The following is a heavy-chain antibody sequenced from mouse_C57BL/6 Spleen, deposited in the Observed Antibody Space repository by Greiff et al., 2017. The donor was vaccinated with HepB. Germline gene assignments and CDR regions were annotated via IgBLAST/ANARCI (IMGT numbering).Heavy chain of an antibody. J-gene: IGHJ2*01. CDR2: ISSGSSTI. CDR3: ARAYYSNQYYFDY. CDR1: GFTFSDYG. D-gene: IGHD2-5*01. V-gene: IGHV5-17*01. Sequence: EVMLVESGGGLVKPGGSLKLSCAASGFTFSDYGMHWVRQAPEKGLEWVAYISSGSSTIYYADTVKGRFTISRDNAKNTLFLQMTSLRSEDTAMYYCARAYYSNQYYFDYWGQGTTLTVSS.